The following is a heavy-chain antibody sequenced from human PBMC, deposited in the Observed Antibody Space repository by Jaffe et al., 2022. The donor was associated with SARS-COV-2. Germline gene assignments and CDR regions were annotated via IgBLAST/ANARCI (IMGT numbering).Heavy chain of an antibody. CDR2: LHSDGTTT. CDR3: TRDSVWSFDY. CDR1: GFSLSDTV. V-gene: IGHV3-74*01. J-gene: IGHJ4*02. D-gene: IGHD2-8*02. Sequence: EVQLVESGGGLIQPGGSLRLSCAASGFSLSDTVMHWVRQAPGKGLVWVSRLHSDGTTTSYADSVKGRFTISRDNAKNTLYLQMNSLRSEDTALYYCTRDSVWSFDYWGQGILVTVSS.